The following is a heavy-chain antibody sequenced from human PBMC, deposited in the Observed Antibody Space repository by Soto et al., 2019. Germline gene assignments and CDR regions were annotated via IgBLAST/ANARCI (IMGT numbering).Heavy chain of an antibody. V-gene: IGHV3-11*01. CDR2: ISSSGSTI. D-gene: IGHD3-9*01. CDR1: GFTFSDYY. CDR3: ARDPQYDILTGYHDY. Sequence: GGSLRLSCAASGFTFSDYYMSWIRQAPGKGLEWVSYISSSGSTIYYAESVKGRFTISRDNAKNSLYLQMNSLRAEDTAVYYCARDPQYDILTGYHDYWGQGTLVTVSS. J-gene: IGHJ4*02.